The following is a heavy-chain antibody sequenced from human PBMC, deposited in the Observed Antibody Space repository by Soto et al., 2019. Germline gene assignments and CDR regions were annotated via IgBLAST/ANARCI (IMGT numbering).Heavy chain of an antibody. Sequence: PSETLSLTCTFSGCSISSSSYYWGWIRQPPGKGLEWIGSIYYSGSTYYNPSLKSRVTISVDTSKNQFSLKLSSVTAADTAVYYCARQPITLNWFDPWGQGTLVTVSS. CDR3: ARQPITLNWFDP. V-gene: IGHV4-39*01. CDR2: IYYSGST. J-gene: IGHJ5*02. D-gene: IGHD3-10*01. CDR1: GCSISSSSYY.